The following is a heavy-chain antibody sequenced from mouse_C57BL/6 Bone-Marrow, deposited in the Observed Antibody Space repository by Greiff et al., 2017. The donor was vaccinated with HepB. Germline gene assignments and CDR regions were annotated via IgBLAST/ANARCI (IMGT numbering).Heavy chain of an antibody. Sequence: EVKLVESGGDLVKPGGSLKLSCAASGFTFSSYGMSWVRRTPDKRLEWVATIRSGGSYTYYPDSVKGRFTSSRDNAKNTLYLQMSSLKSEDTTMYYCARGITTVVAPYAMDYWGQGTSVTVSS. CDR1: GFTFSSYG. CDR2: IRSGGSYT. V-gene: IGHV5-6*01. CDR3: ARGITTVVAPYAMDY. J-gene: IGHJ4*01. D-gene: IGHD1-1*01.